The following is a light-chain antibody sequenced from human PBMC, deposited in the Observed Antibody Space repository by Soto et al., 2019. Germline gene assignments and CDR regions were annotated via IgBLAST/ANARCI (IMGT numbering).Light chain of an antibody. CDR2: DAS. CDR3: QQYDNLPLT. V-gene: IGKV1-33*01. J-gene: IGKJ3*01. Sequence: DIQMNQTPYSLSAYVGDRVTITCQASQDLTNCLNWYHQKQGKAPKLLIYDASNLETGDPSRFSGSGSGTHFTFTISSLQPEDTATYYCQQYDNLPLTFGPGTKVEI. CDR1: QDLTNC.